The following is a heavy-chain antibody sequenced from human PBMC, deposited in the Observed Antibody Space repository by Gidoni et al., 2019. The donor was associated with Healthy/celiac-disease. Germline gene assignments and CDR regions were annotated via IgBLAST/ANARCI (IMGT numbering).Heavy chain of an antibody. V-gene: IGHV4-59*08. CDR1: GGSISSYY. CDR2: IYYSGST. CDR3: ARATRYNWNDFDY. D-gene: IGHD1-20*01. J-gene: IGHJ4*02. Sequence: QVQLQESGPGLVKPSETLSLTCTVSGGSISSYYWSWIRQPPGKGLEWIGYIYYSGSTNYNPSLKSRVTISVDTSKNQFSLKLSSVTAADTAVYYCARATRYNWNDFDYWGQGTLVTVSS.